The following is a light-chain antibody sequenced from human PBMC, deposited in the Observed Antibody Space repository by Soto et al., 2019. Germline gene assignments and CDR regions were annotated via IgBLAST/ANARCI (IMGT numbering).Light chain of an antibody. J-gene: IGLJ1*01. CDR1: NSDVGRYNY. Sequence: QSVLTQPASVSGSPGQSITISCTGTNSDVGRYNYVSWYQQQPGKAPKLMIYEASNRPSGISNRFSGSKSGNTASLTISGLQADDEADYYCSSYTRSSTLIIFGSGTKVTVL. CDR3: SSYTRSSTLII. V-gene: IGLV2-14*01. CDR2: EAS.